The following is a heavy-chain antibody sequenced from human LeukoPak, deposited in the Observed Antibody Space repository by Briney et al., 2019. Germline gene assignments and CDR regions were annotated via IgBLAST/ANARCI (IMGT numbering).Heavy chain of an antibody. CDR3: ARERSPYYDFWSGYDNWFDP. J-gene: IGHJ5*02. CDR1: GGSISSGGYY. Sequence: SETLSLTCTVSGGSISSGGYYWSWIRQHPGKGLEWIGYIYYSGSTYYNPSLKSRVTISVDTSKNQFSLKLSSVTVADTAVYYCARERSPYYDFWSGYDNWFDPWGQGTLVTVSS. V-gene: IGHV4-31*03. D-gene: IGHD3-3*01. CDR2: IYYSGST.